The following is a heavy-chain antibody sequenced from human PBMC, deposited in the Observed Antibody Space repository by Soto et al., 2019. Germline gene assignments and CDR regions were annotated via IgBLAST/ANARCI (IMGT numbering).Heavy chain of an antibody. CDR2: VSPYNGNT. CDR1: GGTFSSYA. D-gene: IGHD1-1*01. V-gene: IGHV1-18*03. Sequence: ASVKVSCKASGGTFSSYAISWVRQAPGQGLEWMGWVSPYNGNTYYAPRLQGRVTMTTDTSTTTVYMSLRSLRFDDMAIYYCLRGGILEANRPYYYYGLDVWGQGTPVTVSS. CDR3: LRGGILEANRPYYYYGLDV. J-gene: IGHJ6*02.